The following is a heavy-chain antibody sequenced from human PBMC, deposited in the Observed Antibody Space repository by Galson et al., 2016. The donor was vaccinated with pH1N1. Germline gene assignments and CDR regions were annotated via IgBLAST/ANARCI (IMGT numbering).Heavy chain of an antibody. V-gene: IGHV6-1*01. J-gene: IGHJ3*02. CDR3: ARSEYYYDSSGYQHDTFDI. Sequence: CAISGDSVSSNSAAWNWIRQSPSRGLEWLGRTCYRSKWYNDYGVSVKSRITINPDTSKNQFSLQLNSVTPEDTAVYYCARSEYYYDSSGYQHDTFDIWGQGTTVTVSS. CDR1: GDSVSSNSAA. CDR2: TCYRSKWYN. D-gene: IGHD3-22*01.